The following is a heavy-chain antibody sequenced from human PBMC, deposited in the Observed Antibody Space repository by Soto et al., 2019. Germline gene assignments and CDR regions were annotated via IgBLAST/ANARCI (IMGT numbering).Heavy chain of an antibody. D-gene: IGHD6-19*01. CDR3: ARDARQWLVRQDAFDI. V-gene: IGHV3-20*01. CDR2: INWNGGST. Sequence: PGGSLRLSCAASGFTFDDYGMSWVRQAPGKGLEWVSGINWNGGSTGYADSVKGRFTISRDNAKNSLYLQMNSLRAEDTALYHCARDARQWLVRQDAFDIWGQGTMVTVSS. J-gene: IGHJ3*02. CDR1: GFTFDDYG.